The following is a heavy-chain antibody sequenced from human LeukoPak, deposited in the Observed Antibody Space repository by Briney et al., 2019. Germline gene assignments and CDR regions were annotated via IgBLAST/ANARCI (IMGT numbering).Heavy chain of an antibody. CDR3: AREGHCSSTVCYDPYNWFDP. Sequence: ASVKVSCQASGYTFPNYGISWVRPAPGQGREWMGWISGYAGNTNYAQKLQGRGTMTTDTSTSTAYMELRSLRSDDTAVYYCAREGHCSSTVCYDPYNWFDPWGQGTLVTVSS. D-gene: IGHD2-2*01. J-gene: IGHJ5*02. CDR2: ISGYAGNT. V-gene: IGHV1-18*01. CDR1: GYTFPNYG.